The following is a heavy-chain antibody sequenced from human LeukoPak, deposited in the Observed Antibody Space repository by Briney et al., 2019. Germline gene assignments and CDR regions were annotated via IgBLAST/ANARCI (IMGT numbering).Heavy chain of an antibody. D-gene: IGHD5-12*01. CDR2: IYYSGST. CDR1: GGSISSYY. J-gene: IGHJ5*02. Sequence: SETLSLTCTVSGGSISSYYWSWIRQPPGKGLEWIGYIYYSGSTNYNPSLKSRVTISVDTSKNQFSLKLSSVTAADTAVYYCARLHGYDGWFDPWGQGTLVTVSS. V-gene: IGHV4-59*08. CDR3: ARLHGYDGWFDP.